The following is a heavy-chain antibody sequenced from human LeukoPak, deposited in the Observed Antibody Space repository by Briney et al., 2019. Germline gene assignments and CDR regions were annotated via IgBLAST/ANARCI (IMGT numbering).Heavy chain of an antibody. CDR1: GGSFSGYY. Sequence: SETLSLTCAVYGGSFSGYYWSWIRQPPGKGLEWIGEINHSGSTNYNPSLKSRVTISVDTSKNQFSLKLTSVTAADTAVYFCAREQSGSYANYWGQGTLVTVSS. J-gene: IGHJ4*02. CDR2: INHSGST. D-gene: IGHD3-16*01. V-gene: IGHV4-34*01. CDR3: AREQSGSYANY.